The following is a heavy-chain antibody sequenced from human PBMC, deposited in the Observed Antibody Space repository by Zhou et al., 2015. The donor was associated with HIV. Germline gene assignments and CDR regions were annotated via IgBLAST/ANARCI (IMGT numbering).Heavy chain of an antibody. D-gene: IGHD6-19*01. CDR3: VKDRYSSGWGFFQH. Sequence: DVQLVESGGGLVQPGRSLRLSCAASGFRFEHYAMHWVRQVPGKGLEWVSGISWNSGAIGYADSVKGRFTISRDNAKNSLYLQMNSLRPEDTALYYCVKDRYSSGWGFFQHWGQGTLVTVSS. V-gene: IGHV3-9*01. CDR1: GFRFEHYA. CDR2: ISWNSGAI. J-gene: IGHJ1*01.